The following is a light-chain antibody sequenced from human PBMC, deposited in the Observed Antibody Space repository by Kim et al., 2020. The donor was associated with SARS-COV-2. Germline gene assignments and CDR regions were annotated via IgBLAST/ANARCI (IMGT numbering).Light chain of an antibody. J-gene: IGLJ2*01. V-gene: IGLV3-21*04. CDR3: QVWDSSSDHREV. Sequence: PGKTAMVSCGGNSIGSKSVHWYQQKSGQAPVLVIYYDSDRPSGIPERFSGSNSGNTATLTISRVEAGDEADYYCQVWDSSSDHREVFGGGTQLTVL. CDR2: YDS. CDR1: SIGSKS.